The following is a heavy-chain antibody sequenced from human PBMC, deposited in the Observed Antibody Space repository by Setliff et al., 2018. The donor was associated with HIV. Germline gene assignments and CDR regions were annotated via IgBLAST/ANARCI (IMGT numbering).Heavy chain of an antibody. CDR2: IAYSGST. V-gene: IGHV4-59*08. CDR1: GGSISHCY. Sequence: LETLSLTCTVSGGSISHCYWNWIRQSPGKGLEWIGFIAYSGSTNYNPSLESRVTISVDTSKDQFSLKLSSVTAADTAVDYCAARKLSAAAFDYWGQGSLVTGSS. J-gene: IGHJ4*02. CDR3: AARKLSAAAFDY. D-gene: IGHD6-13*01.